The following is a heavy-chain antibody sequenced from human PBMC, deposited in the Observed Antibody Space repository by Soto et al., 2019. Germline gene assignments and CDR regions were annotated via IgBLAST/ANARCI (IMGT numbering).Heavy chain of an antibody. CDR1: DFSVSNKF. V-gene: IGHV3-53*01. CDR3: ARDPPATRHGMVV. J-gene: IGHJ6*02. CDR2: ISSYDST. Sequence: GGSLRLSCAAFDFSVSNKFMTWVRQAPGNGLEWIAVISSYDSTHYADSVTGRFTISRGNSKNTLYLQMKSLRAEDTAVYYCARDPPATRHGMVVVGQGTTVTVSS.